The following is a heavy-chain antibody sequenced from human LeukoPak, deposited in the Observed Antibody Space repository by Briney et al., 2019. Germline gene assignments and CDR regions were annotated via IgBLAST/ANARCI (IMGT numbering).Heavy chain of an antibody. CDR1: GFTFDDYA. CDR2: IRGDGGRT. V-gene: IGHV3-43*02. D-gene: IGHD3-10*01. J-gene: IGHJ6*03. CDR3: AKDTIPYGRSYYYMDV. Sequence: GGSLRLSCAASGFTFDDYAMHWVRQAPGRGLEWVSLIRGDGGRTYYAVSVKGRFTVSRDNSKNSLYLHMSSLRTEDTALFYCAKDTIPYGRSYYYMDVWGKGTTVTVSS.